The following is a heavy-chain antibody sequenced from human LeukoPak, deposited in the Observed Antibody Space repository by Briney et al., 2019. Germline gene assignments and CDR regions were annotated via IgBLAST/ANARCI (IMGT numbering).Heavy chain of an antibody. Sequence: GGSLRLSCAASGFTFSSYAMSWVRQAPGKGLEWVSYISSSSSTIYYADSVKGRFTISRDNAKNSLYLQMNSLRDEDTAVYYCARERLREFDYWGQGTLVTVSS. J-gene: IGHJ4*02. CDR3: ARERLREFDY. CDR1: GFTFSSYA. CDR2: ISSSSSTI. V-gene: IGHV3-48*02.